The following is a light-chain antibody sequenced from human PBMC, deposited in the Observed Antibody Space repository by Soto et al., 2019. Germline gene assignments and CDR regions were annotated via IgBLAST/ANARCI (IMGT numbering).Light chain of an antibody. J-gene: IGKJ1*01. CDR1: QSISSW. Sequence: DVQMTQSHSTLSASVGDRVTITCRASQSISSWLAWYQQKPGKAPKLLIYDASSLESGVPSRFSGSGSGTEFTLTINSLQTEDFGVYYCQQYNVWPQTFGQGTNV. CDR2: DAS. V-gene: IGKV1-5*01. CDR3: QQYNVWPQT.